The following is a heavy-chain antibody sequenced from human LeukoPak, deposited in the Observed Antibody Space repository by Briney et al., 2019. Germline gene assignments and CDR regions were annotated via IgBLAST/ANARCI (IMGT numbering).Heavy chain of an antibody. D-gene: IGHD3-3*02. J-gene: IGHJ5*02. V-gene: IGHV3-30*02. CDR1: GFTFGDYA. CDR3: ARSPVYGQLAWLDP. Sequence: PGGSLRLSCTASGFTFGDYAMSWFRQAPGKGLEWVAFIRNDGTNTYYADSVKGRFTISRDNSKNTLFLQMNSLRADDTAFYSCARSPVYGQLAWLDPWGQGTLVSVTS. CDR2: IRNDGTNT.